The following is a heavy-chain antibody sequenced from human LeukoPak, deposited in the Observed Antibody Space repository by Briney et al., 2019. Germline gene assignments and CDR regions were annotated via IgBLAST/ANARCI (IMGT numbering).Heavy chain of an antibody. CDR1: GFTFGAYA. CDR3: TRVREYSSSGSCYGYY. J-gene: IGHJ4*02. D-gene: IGHD2-15*01. V-gene: IGHV3-49*04. Sequence: GGSLRLSCTASGFTFGAYAMSWVRQAPGKGLEWVGFIRSKGYGGTTEYAASVKGRFTIARDDTKSIANWQMNSLKPEDTALSYCTRVREYSSSGSCYGYYWGQGTLVTVSS. CDR2: IRSKGYGGTT.